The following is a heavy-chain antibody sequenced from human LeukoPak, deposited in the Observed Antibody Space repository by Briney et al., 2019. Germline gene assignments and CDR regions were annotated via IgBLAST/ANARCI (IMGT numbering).Heavy chain of an antibody. J-gene: IGHJ3*01. Sequence: ASVKVSCKASGYTFTKYGISWARQAPGQGLEWMGWISAYKGNTNYGQKVQDRVTMTTDTSTSTAYMELRNLRSDDTAVYYCARTSYVWGSYRSDDAFDFWGQGTIVTVSS. V-gene: IGHV1-18*01. CDR2: ISAYKGNT. CDR3: ARTSYVWGSYRSDDAFDF. D-gene: IGHD3-16*02. CDR1: GYTFTKYG.